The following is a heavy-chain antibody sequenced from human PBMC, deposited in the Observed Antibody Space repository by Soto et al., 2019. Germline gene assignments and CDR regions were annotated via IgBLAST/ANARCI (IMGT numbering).Heavy chain of an antibody. CDR3: ARLYGGNLENYYYGMDV. D-gene: IGHD4-17*01. CDR1: GYSFTSYW. J-gene: IGHJ6*02. Sequence: GESLKISCKGSGYSFTSYWISWVRQMPGKGLEWMGRIDPSDSYTNYSPSFQGHVTISADMSVSTAYLQWSSLKASDTAMYYCARLYGGNLENYYYGMDVWGQGTTVTVSS. V-gene: IGHV5-10-1*01. CDR2: IDPSDSYT.